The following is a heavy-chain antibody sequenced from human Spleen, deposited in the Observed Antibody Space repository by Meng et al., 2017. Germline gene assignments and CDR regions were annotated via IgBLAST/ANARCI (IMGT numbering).Heavy chain of an antibody. CDR2: INHSGST. Sequence: VALQQLSAGLLKPSETLSLTCVVSGGSFIDYYWSWIRQPPGTGLEWIGEINHSGSTNYNPSLESRATISVDTSQNNLSLKLSSVTAADSAVYYCARGPTTMAHDFDYWGQGTLVTVSS. V-gene: IGHV4-34*01. CDR1: GGSFIDYY. CDR3: ARGPTTMAHDFDY. J-gene: IGHJ4*02. D-gene: IGHD4-11*01.